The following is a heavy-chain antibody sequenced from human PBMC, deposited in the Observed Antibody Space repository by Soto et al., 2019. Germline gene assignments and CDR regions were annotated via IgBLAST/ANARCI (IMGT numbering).Heavy chain of an antibody. D-gene: IGHD2-15*01. CDR1: GFTFSSYA. CDR3: AKAAGRHPYPVDY. J-gene: IGHJ4*02. V-gene: IGHV3-23*01. CDR2: ISVSGGST. Sequence: VGSLRLSCAASGFTFSSYAMSWFRHSPGKGLEWVSSISVSGGSTYYADSVKGRFTISRDNSKSTLFLHMNSLRAEATAVYYCAKAAGRHPYPVDYWGQGTLVNGSP.